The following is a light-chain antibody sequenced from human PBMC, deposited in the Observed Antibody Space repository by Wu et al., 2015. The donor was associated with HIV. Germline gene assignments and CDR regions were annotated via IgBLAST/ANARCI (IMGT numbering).Light chain of an antibody. CDR3: QQYGSSPLT. CDR1: QSVNNN. Sequence: EIVMTLSPATLSVSPGERATLSCRASQSVNNNLAWYQHKPGQAPRLLIYDASSRPSDIPDRFSGSGSGTDFTLTISRLEPEDFAVYFCQQYGSSPLTFGGGTKVEIK. V-gene: IGKV3-20*01. CDR2: DAS. J-gene: IGKJ4*01.